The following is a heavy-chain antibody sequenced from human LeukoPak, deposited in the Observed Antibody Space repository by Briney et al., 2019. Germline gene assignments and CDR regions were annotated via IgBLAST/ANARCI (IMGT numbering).Heavy chain of an antibody. CDR1: GYTFTGYY. CDR3: ARDPTVTGY. Sequence: ASVKVSCEASGYTFTGYYLHWVRQAPGQGLEWMGRVNPKSGDTLYAQKFQGRVTMTRDTSISTVYMELSGLRSDDTAVYYCARDPTVTGYWGQGTLVTVSS. V-gene: IGHV1-2*06. D-gene: IGHD4-17*01. J-gene: IGHJ4*02. CDR2: VNPKSGDT.